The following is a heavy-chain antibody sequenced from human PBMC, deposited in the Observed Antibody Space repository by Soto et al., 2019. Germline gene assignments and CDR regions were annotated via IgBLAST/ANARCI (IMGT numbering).Heavy chain of an antibody. CDR2: IIPIFGTA. CDR1: GGTLSSYA. D-gene: IGHD3-10*01. CDR3: ARYGQYGNWFDP. J-gene: IGHJ5*02. Sequence: QVQLVQSGAEVKKPGPSVKVSCKASGGTLSSYAISWVRQAPGQGLEWMGGIIPIFGTANYAPKFQGRVTITADKSTSTAYMELSSLRSEDTAVYYCARYGQYGNWFDPWGQGTLVTVSS. V-gene: IGHV1-69*06.